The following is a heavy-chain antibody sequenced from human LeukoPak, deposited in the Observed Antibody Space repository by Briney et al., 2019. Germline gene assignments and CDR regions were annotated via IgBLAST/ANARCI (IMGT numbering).Heavy chain of an antibody. V-gene: IGHV4-30-2*01. CDR3: AKTLDPYSGADAFDI. D-gene: IGHD1-26*01. CDR1: GGSISSGGYS. Sequence: SETLSLTCAVSGGSISSGGYSWSWIRQPPGKGLEWIGYIYHSGSTYYNPSLKSQVTISVDRSKNQFSLKLSSVTAADTAVYYCAKTLDPYSGADAFDIWGQGTMVTVSS. J-gene: IGHJ3*02. CDR2: IYHSGST.